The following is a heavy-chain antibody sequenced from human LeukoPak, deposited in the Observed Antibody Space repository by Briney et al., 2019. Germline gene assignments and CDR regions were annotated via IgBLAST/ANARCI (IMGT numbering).Heavy chain of an antibody. CDR2: IKQDGSEK. V-gene: IGHV3-7*01. D-gene: IGHD6-13*01. CDR3: ARGGPRSSWFWGD. Sequence: GGSLRLSCAASGFTFSNYWLTWVRQAPGKGLEWVANIKQDGSEKNYVDSVKGRFTISKDNAKNSLYLQMNSLRAEDTAVYYCARGGPRSSWFWGDWGQGTLVTVSS. CDR1: GFTFSNYW. J-gene: IGHJ4*02.